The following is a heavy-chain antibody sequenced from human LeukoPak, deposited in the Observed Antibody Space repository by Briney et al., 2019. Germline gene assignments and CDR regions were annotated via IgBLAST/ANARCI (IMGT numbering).Heavy chain of an antibody. Sequence: PSETLSLTCAVYGGSFSGYYWSWIRQPPGKGLEWIGDINHSGSTNYNPSLKSRVTISVDTSKNQFSLKLSSVTAADTAVYYCAAIACYYYDSSGYYNDAFDIWGQGTMVTVSS. V-gene: IGHV4-34*01. J-gene: IGHJ3*02. CDR1: GGSFSGYY. D-gene: IGHD3-22*01. CDR3: AAIACYYYDSSGYYNDAFDI. CDR2: INHSGST.